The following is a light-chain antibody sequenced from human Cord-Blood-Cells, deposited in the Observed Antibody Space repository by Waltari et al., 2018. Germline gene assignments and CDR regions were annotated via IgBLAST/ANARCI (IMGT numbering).Light chain of an antibody. CDR3: QQSYSTPLT. Sequence: DIQMTQSLCSLSASVGDRVTITCRASQSISSYLNWYQQKPGKAPKLLIYAASSLQSGVPSRFSGSGSGTDFTLTISSLQPEDFATYYCQQSYSTPLTFGGGTKVEIK. J-gene: IGKJ4*01. CDR1: QSISSY. V-gene: IGKV1-39*01. CDR2: AAS.